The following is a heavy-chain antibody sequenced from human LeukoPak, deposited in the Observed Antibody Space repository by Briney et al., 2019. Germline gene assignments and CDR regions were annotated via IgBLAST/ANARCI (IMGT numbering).Heavy chain of an antibody. CDR2: ISNSGGRT. CDR3: AKSYNGFESKPDY. V-gene: IGHV3-23*01. CDR1: GFTFSSYA. D-gene: IGHD5-12*01. Sequence: GVSLRLSCAASGFTFSSYAMSWVRQAPGKGLEWVSSISNSGGRTFYTDSVKGRFTISRDNSKITLYLQMNSLRAEDTAVYYCAKSYNGFESKPDYWGQGTLVTVSS. J-gene: IGHJ4*02.